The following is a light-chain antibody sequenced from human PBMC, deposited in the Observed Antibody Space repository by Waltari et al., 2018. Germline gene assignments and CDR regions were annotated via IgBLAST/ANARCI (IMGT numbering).Light chain of an antibody. CDR3: SSYTSSSTHVV. V-gene: IGLV2-14*01. CDR1: SSDVGGYNY. Sequence: QSALTQPASVSGSPGQSITLSCPRTSSDVGGYNYVSSYQQHPGKAPKLMIYEVSNRPSGVSNRFSGSKSGNTASLTISGLQAEDEADYYCSSYTSSSTHVVFGGGTKLTVL. CDR2: EVS. J-gene: IGLJ2*01.